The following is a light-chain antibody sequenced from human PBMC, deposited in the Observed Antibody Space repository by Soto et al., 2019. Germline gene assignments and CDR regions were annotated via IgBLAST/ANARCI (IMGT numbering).Light chain of an antibody. J-gene: IGKJ1*01. CDR3: QQYGKWPLT. Sequence: DIVMTQSPATLSVSPGERFTLSCRASHSISSNLAWYQQKPGQAPRLLVYCSSTRATGIPAKFSGGASGAEFTLTMSRLQSEDFAVYFCQQYGKWPLTFRQWTKV. CDR2: CSS. CDR1: HSISSN. V-gene: IGKV3-15*01.